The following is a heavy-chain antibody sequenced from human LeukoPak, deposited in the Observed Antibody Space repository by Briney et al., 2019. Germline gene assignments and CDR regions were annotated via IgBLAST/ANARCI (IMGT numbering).Heavy chain of an antibody. CDR2: ITASGGT. CDR1: GFTFSGYA. CDR3: AKRGRYYFDQ. V-gene: IGHV3-23*01. J-gene: IGHJ4*02. Sequence: GGSLRLSCEASGFTFSGYAVTWVRQAPGKGLEWVSTITASGGTYYADSLKGRFTISRDTSKNTLYLQINSLRAEDTAVYYCAKRGRYYFDQWGQGTLVTVSS.